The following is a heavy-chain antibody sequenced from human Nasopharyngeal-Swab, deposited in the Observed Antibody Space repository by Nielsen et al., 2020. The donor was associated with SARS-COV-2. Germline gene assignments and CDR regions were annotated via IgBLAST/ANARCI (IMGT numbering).Heavy chain of an antibody. Sequence: SETLSLTCTVSGGSISSGSYYWSWIRQSAGKGLEWIGRVYSTGSTHYNPSLESRVTISVDTSKNHFSLKMTSVTAADTAMYFCAREQYFYGSGRLGWFDPWGQGTRVTVSS. V-gene: IGHV4-61*02. J-gene: IGHJ5*02. CDR2: VYSTGST. D-gene: IGHD3-10*01. CDR3: AREQYFYGSGRLGWFDP. CDR1: GGSISSGSYY.